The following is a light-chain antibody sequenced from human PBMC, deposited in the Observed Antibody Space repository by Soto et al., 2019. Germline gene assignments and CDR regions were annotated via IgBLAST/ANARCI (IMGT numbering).Light chain of an antibody. CDR2: GAA. Sequence: EIVLTQSPGTLSLSPGERATLSCRASQSVNNNYLARYQQNPGQAPRLLFHGAAIRATGIPDTFSGSGSGADFALTISRLEPEDFAVYYCHQYGSSPGTFGQGTRLEIK. CDR3: HQYGSSPGT. J-gene: IGKJ5*01. V-gene: IGKV3-20*01. CDR1: QSVNNNY.